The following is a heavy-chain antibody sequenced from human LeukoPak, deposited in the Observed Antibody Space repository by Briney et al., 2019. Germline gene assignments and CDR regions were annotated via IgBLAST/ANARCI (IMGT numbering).Heavy chain of an antibody. J-gene: IGHJ4*02. CDR2: IWYDGSKM. CDR3: ARHYSSGWFDY. CDR1: GFTFSDYY. D-gene: IGHD6-19*01. V-gene: IGHV3-33*08. Sequence: PGGSLRLSCAASGFTFSDYYMSWIRQAPGKGLEWVAVIWYDGSKMYYADSVKGRFTISRDNSKNILYLEMNSLRAEDTAVYYCARHYSSGWFDYWGQGTLVTVSS.